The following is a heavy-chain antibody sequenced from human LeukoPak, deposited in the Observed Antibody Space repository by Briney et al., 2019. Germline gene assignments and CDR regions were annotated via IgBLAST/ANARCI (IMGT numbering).Heavy chain of an antibody. CDR1: GFTFSTYG. CDR2: ISTTGDTT. V-gene: IGHV3-23*01. Sequence: GGSLRLSCAASGFTFSTYGMSWVRQAPGKGLEWVSTISTTGDTTYYTDSVKGRFTISRDNSKNTVYLQMSSLRAEDTAVFYCAKRASGYYFDSWGQGTLVTVSS. J-gene: IGHJ4*02. D-gene: IGHD5-12*01. CDR3: AKRASGYYFDS.